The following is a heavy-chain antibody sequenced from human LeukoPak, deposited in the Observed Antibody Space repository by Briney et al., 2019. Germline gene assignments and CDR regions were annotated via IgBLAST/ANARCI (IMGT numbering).Heavy chain of an antibody. D-gene: IGHD3-3*01. CDR2: IYTRGST. Sequence: SETLSLTCTVSGGSISSYYWSWIRQPAGEGLEWIGRIYTRGSTNDNPSLKSRVTMSLDTSTNQFSLKLSSVTAADTALYYCARVLRLGINYYFDYWGQGTLVTVSS. CDR3: ARVLRLGINYYFDY. V-gene: IGHV4-4*07. J-gene: IGHJ4*02. CDR1: GGSISSYY.